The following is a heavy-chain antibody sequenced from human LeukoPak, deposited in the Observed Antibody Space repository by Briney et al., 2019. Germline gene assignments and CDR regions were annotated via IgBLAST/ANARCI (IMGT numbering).Heavy chain of an antibody. Sequence: SETLSLTCTVSGGSISSYYWSWIRQPPGKGLDWIGYIYYSGSTNYNPALKSRVTVSVDTSKNQFSLKLSSVTAADTAVYYCARGYYGSGSHTFDPWGQGTLVTVSS. CDR3: ARGYYGSGSHTFDP. J-gene: IGHJ5*02. D-gene: IGHD3-10*01. V-gene: IGHV4-59*12. CDR2: IYYSGST. CDR1: GGSISSYY.